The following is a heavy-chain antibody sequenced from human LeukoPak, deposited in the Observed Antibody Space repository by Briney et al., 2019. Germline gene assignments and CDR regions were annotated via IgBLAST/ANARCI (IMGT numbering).Heavy chain of an antibody. D-gene: IGHD2-2*01. CDR1: GFTVTSNY. V-gene: IGHV3-53*01. Sequence: GGSLRLSCTASGFTVTSNYMSWVRQAPGKGLEWVLVIYTGGSTYYADSVKGRFTISRDDSKNTLYLQMNSLRAEDTAVYYCARLGYCTSTSCPDYWGQGTLVTVSS. J-gene: IGHJ4*02. CDR2: IYTGGST. CDR3: ARLGYCTSTSCPDY.